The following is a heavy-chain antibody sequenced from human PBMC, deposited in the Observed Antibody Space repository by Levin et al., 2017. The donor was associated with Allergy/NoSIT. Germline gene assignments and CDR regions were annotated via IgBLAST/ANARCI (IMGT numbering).Heavy chain of an antibody. Sequence: PSETLSLTCAASGFTFSGFRMHWVRQAPGEGLVWVSEINKDGRSTSYADSVKGRFTISRDNAKNTLYLQMNTLRAEDTALYYCVRDYGALGDYWGQGTLVTVSS. CDR3: VRDYGALGDY. J-gene: IGHJ4*02. D-gene: IGHD1-26*01. CDR1: GFTFSGFR. V-gene: IGHV3-74*01. CDR2: INKDGRST.